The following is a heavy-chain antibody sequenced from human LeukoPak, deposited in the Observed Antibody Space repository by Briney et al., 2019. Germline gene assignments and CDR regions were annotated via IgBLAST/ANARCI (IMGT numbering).Heavy chain of an antibody. Sequence: GGSLRLSCAASGFTFSSYAMSWVRQAPGKGLEWVPAISGSGGSTYYADSVKGRFTISRDNSKNTLYLQMNSLRAEDTAVYYCARDMAPSNYYYYGMDVWGQGTTVTVSS. CDR2: ISGSGGST. V-gene: IGHV3-23*01. D-gene: IGHD5-24*01. CDR3: ARDMAPSNYYYYGMDV. CDR1: GFTFSSYA. J-gene: IGHJ6*02.